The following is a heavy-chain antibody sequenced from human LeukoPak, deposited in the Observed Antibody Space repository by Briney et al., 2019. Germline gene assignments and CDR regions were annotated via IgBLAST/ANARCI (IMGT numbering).Heavy chain of an antibody. CDR2: ISGGSGST. J-gene: IGHJ5*02. CDR1: GFTFSTYA. CDR3: AKGFSTYVYNWFDP. V-gene: IGHV3-23*01. D-gene: IGHD3-16*01. Sequence: PGGSLRLSCVTSGFTFSTYAMTWVRQAPGEGLEWVAGISGGSGSTYYADSVKGRFTVSRDNSKSTLYLQMNSLRAADTAVYYCAKGFSTYVYNWFDPWGQGTLVTVSS.